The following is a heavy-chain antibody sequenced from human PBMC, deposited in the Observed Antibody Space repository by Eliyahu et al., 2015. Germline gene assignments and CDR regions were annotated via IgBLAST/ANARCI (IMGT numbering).Heavy chain of an antibody. CDR3: ARGAGRGYSYGYGDY. J-gene: IGHJ4*02. CDR2: ISYDGSTQ. V-gene: IGHV3-30*01. Sequence: QVQLVESGGSVVQPGRSLRLSCVXSGFXFXSYTMHWVRQAPGKGLECVAVISYDGSTQYYADSVKGRFTISRDNSKNTLYLQMNSLRAEDTAVYYCARGAGRGYSYGYGDYWGQGTLVTVSS. CDR1: GFXFXSYT. D-gene: IGHD5-18*01.